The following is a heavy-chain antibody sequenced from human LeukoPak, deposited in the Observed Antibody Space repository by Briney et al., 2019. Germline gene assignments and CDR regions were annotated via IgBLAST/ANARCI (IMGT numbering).Heavy chain of an antibody. D-gene: IGHD3-10*01. CDR2: IKSKTDGGTT. J-gene: IGHJ5*02. Sequence: GGSLRLSCAASGFSFTRAWITWVRQAPGKGLEWVGHIKSKTDGGTTDYAAPVKGRFTISRDDSKNTLYLQMNSLKTEDTAEYYCTTSLYYYGSGTKFAFDPWGQGTPVTVSS. V-gene: IGHV3-15*01. CDR3: TTSLYYYGSGTKFAFDP. CDR1: GFSFTRAW.